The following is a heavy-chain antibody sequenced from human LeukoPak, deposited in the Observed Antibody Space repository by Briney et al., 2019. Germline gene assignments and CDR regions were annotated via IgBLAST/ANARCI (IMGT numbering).Heavy chain of an antibody. J-gene: IGHJ3*02. Sequence: GESLKISCKGSGYSFTSYWIGWVRQMPGKGLEWMGIIYPGDSDTRYSPSFQGQVTISADKSISTAYLQWSSLKASDTAMYYCARPSRAGASRNAFDIWGQGTMVTVSS. CDR3: ARPSRAGASRNAFDI. CDR2: IYPGDSDT. D-gene: IGHD2-2*01. CDR1: GYSFTSYW. V-gene: IGHV5-51*01.